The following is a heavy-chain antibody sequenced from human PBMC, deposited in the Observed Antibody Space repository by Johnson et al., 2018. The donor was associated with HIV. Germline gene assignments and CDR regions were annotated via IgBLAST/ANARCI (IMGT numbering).Heavy chain of an antibody. J-gene: IGHJ3*02. CDR3: ARRSGITMISGDAFDI. Sequence: QVQLVESGGGLVKPGGSLRLSCAASGFSFSDYYMSWIRQAPGKGLEWISYMSSSGSTIYHAESVKGRFTISRDNAKNSLYLQMNSLRAEDTALYYCARRSGITMISGDAFDIWGQGTMVTVSS. D-gene: IGHD3-22*01. V-gene: IGHV3-11*01. CDR1: GFSFSDYY. CDR2: MSSSGSTI.